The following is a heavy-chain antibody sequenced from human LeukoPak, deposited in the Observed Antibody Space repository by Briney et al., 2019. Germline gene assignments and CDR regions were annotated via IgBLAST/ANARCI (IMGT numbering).Heavy chain of an antibody. CDR1: GGSISSYY. D-gene: IGHD6-19*01. J-gene: IGHJ6*02. Sequence: PSETLSLTCTVSGGSISSYYWSWIRQPPGKGLEWIGYIYYSGSTNYNPSLKSRVTISVDTSKNQFSLKLSSVTAADTAVYYCARDTGYSSGWYRANYYYYGMDVWGQGTTVTVSS. CDR2: IYYSGST. V-gene: IGHV4-59*01. CDR3: ARDTGYSSGWYRANYYYYGMDV.